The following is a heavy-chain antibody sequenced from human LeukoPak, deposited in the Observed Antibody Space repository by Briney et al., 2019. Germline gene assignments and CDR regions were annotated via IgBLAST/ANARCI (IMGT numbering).Heavy chain of an antibody. Sequence: GGPLRLSCSASEFTIANSAMTWVRQAPGKGLEWVSSIDGSGNEIHYADSVKGRFSISRDNSRSTLYLQMNSLRTEDTALYYCAKGGPFSSSSQSYFDPWGQGTLVTVSS. V-gene: IGHV3-23*01. CDR1: EFTIANSA. J-gene: IGHJ5*02. CDR2: IDGSGNEI. CDR3: AKGGPFSSSSQSYFDP. D-gene: IGHD6-13*01.